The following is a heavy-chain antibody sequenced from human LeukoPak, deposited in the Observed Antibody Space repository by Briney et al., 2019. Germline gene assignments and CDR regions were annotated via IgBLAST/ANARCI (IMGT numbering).Heavy chain of an antibody. CDR3: ARVTGGYYDSSGYIADY. V-gene: IGHV1-18*01. CDR1: GYTFTSYG. Sequence: ASVKVSCTASGYTFTSYGISWVRQAPGQGLEWMGWISAYNGNTNYAQKLQGRVTMTTDTSTSTAYMELRSLRSDDTAVYYCARVTGGYYDSSGYIADYWGQGTLVTVSS. J-gene: IGHJ4*02. CDR2: ISAYNGNT. D-gene: IGHD3-22*01.